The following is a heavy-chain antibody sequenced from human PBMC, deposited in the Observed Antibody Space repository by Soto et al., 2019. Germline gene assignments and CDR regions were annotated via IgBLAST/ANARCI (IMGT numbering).Heavy chain of an antibody. CDR1: GYSFTSYW. CDR2: IDPSDSYT. Sequence: GESLKIPCKGSGYSFTSYWISWVRQMPGKGLEWMGRIDPSDSYTNYSPSFQGHVTISADKSISTAYLQWSSLKASDTAMYYCAKYCSGGSCHGYYGMDVWGQGTTVTVSS. CDR3: AKYCSGGSCHGYYGMDV. J-gene: IGHJ6*02. D-gene: IGHD2-15*01. V-gene: IGHV5-10-1*01.